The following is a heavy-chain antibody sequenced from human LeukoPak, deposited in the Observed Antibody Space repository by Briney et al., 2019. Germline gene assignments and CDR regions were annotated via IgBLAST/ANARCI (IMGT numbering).Heavy chain of an antibody. V-gene: IGHV4-4*02. CDR3: ARGQSSGWSEDY. J-gene: IGHJ4*02. D-gene: IGHD6-19*01. Sequence: SGTLSLTCAVSGGSISSSNWWSWVRQPPGKGLEWIGEIYHSGSTNYNPSLKSRVTISVDTSKNQFSLKLSSVTAADTAVYYCARGQSSGWSEDYWGQGTLVTVSS. CDR1: GGSISSSNW. CDR2: IYHSGST.